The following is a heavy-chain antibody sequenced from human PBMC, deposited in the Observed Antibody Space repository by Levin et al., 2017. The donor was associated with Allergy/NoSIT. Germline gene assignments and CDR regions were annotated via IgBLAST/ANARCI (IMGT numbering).Heavy chain of an antibody. CDR1: GFTFSSYW. J-gene: IGHJ5*02. D-gene: IGHD2-2*02. CDR3: ARDPIPGILRS. Sequence: LSLTCAASGFTFSSYWMSWVRQAPGKGLEWVANIKQDGSEKYYVDSVKGRFTISRDNAKNSLYLQMNSLRAEDTAVYYCARDPIPGILRSWGQGTLVTVSS. CDR2: IKQDGSEK. V-gene: IGHV3-7*01.